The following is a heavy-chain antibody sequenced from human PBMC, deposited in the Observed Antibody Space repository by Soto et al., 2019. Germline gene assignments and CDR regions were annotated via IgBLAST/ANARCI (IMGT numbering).Heavy chain of an antibody. Sequence: PVGSLRLSCAASGFSFTNFAMSWVRQAPGKGLEWVAGIGASGDITWYADSVKGRLSISRDNSKNTLYLQPNSLRFEDTAVYYCAKDDFTDRGDDYFDYWGPGTLVTVSS. D-gene: IGHD2-21*02. CDR2: IGASGDIT. CDR1: GFSFTNFA. V-gene: IGHV3-23*01. J-gene: IGHJ4*02. CDR3: AKDDFTDRGDDYFDY.